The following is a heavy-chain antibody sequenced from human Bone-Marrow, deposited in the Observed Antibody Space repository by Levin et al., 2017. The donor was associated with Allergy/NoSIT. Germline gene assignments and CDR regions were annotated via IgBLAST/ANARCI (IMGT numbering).Heavy chain of an antibody. V-gene: IGHV3-33*01. CDR3: ARIAVANERHRHFDL. J-gene: IGHJ2*01. Sequence: QRGESLKISCSASGFTFSNYAMHWVRRPPGKGLEWVALTYYDGSNEDYADSVKGRFTISRDNSRNTLFLQMNSLRAEDTALYYCARIAVANERHRHFDLWGRGTLVTVSS. D-gene: IGHD2-21*01. CDR1: GFTFSNYA. CDR2: TYYDGSNE.